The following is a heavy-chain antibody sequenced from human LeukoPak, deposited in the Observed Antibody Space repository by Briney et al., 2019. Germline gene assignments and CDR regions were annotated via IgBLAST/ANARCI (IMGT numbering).Heavy chain of an antibody. D-gene: IGHD2-2*01. Sequence: PSETLSLTCAVYGGSFSGYYWSWIRQAPGKGLEWIGEINHSGSTNYNPSLKSRVTISVDTSKNQFSLKLTSVTAADTAVYYCARLQFCSTTSCYYPFDPWGRGIQVTVSS. CDR1: GGSFSGYY. CDR3: ARLQFCSTTSCYYPFDP. V-gene: IGHV4-34*01. CDR2: INHSGST. J-gene: IGHJ5*02.